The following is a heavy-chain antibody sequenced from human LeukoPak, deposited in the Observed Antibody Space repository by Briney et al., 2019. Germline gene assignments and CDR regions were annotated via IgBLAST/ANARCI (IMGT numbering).Heavy chain of an antibody. D-gene: IGHD2-2*01. V-gene: IGHV1-2*02. CDR1: GYTFTDYY. CDR2: ITPNSGGT. CDR3: ARANALYCSSTSCLFDY. Sequence: GASVNVSCTASGYTFTDYYIHWGRQTPGQGLEWMAWITPNSGGTYYTQNFHDRITLPRDTPISTAYKELSRLRSDDTAIYYCARANALYCSSTSCLFDYWGQGTLVTVSS. J-gene: IGHJ4*02.